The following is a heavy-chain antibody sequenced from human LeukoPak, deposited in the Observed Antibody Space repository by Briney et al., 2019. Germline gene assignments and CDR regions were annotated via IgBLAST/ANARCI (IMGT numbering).Heavy chain of an antibody. V-gene: IGHV4-39*07. D-gene: IGHD3-22*01. CDR3: ASGYDSSGYYPQYYFDY. J-gene: IGHJ4*02. CDR2: IYYSGST. CDR1: GGSISSYY. Sequence: SETLSLTCTVSGGSISSYYWGWIRQPPGKGLEWIGSIYYSGSTYYNPSLKSRVTISVDTSKNQFSLKLSSVTAADTAVYYCASGYDSSGYYPQYYFDYWGQGTLVTVSS.